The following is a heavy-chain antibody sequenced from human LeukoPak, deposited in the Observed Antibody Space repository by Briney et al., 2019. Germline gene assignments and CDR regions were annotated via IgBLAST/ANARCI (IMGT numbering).Heavy chain of an antibody. J-gene: IGHJ4*02. CDR3: ARDAYSSGSFVGY. Sequence: SETLSLTCTVSGGSISSSSYYWSWIRQPPGKGLEWIGNIYYSGSTNYNPSLKSRVTISVDTSKNQFSLKLSSVTAADTAVYYCARDAYSSGSFVGYWGQGTLVTVSS. CDR1: GGSISSSSYY. D-gene: IGHD1-26*01. V-gene: IGHV4-61*01. CDR2: IYYSGST.